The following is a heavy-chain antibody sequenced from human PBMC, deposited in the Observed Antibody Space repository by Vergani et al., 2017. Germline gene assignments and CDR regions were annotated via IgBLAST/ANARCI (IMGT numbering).Heavy chain of an antibody. D-gene: IGHD2-2*02. V-gene: IGHV3-7*01. Sequence: EVQLVESGGGLVQPGGSLRLSCAASGFTFSSYWMSWVRQAPGKGLEWVANIKQDGSEIYYVDSVKGRFTISRDNAKNSLYLQMNSLRGEDTAVYYCTRDGLGCSSTSGYTGWFDPWGQGTLVTVSS. CDR1: GFTFSSYW. CDR3: TRDGLGCSSTSGYTGWFDP. CDR2: IKQDGSEI. J-gene: IGHJ5*02.